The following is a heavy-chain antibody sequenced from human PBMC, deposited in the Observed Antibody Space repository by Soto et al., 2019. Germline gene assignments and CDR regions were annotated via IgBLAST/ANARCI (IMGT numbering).Heavy chain of an antibody. D-gene: IGHD3-22*01. CDR2: ISWNSNSI. J-gene: IGHJ4*02. Sequence: GGSLRLSCAASGFTFDDYTMHWVRQAPGKGLEWVSGISWNSNSIGYADSVKGRFTISRDNAKNSLYLQMNSLRAEDTAFYNCAKARSPYYYDGHTFLDYWGQGTLVTVSS. V-gene: IGHV3-9*01. CDR1: GFTFDDYT. CDR3: AKARSPYYYDGHTFLDY.